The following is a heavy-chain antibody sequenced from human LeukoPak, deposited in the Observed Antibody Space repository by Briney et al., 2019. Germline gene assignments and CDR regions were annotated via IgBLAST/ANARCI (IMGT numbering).Heavy chain of an antibody. CDR2: ISYDGSNK. Sequence: GGSLRLSCAASGFTFSSYGMHWVRQAPGKGLEWVAVISYDGSNKYYVDSVKGRFTISRDNSKNTLYLQMNSLRAEDTAVYYCAKGPYGYKVYYGMDVWGQGTTVTVSS. CDR1: GFTFSSYG. V-gene: IGHV3-30*18. J-gene: IGHJ6*02. D-gene: IGHD5-24*01. CDR3: AKGPYGYKVYYGMDV.